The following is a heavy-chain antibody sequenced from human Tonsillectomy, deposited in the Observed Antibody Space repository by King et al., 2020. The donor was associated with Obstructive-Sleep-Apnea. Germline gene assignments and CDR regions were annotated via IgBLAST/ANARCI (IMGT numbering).Heavy chain of an antibody. CDR3: ATRDVTMVRGRWFDP. J-gene: IGHJ5*02. V-gene: IGHV1-24*01. CDR1: GYTLTELS. CDR2: FDPEDGET. D-gene: IGHD3-10*01. Sequence: QLVQSGAEVKKPGASVKVSCKVSGYTLTELSMHWVRQAPGKGLEWMGGFDPEDGETIYAQKFQGRVTMTEETSTDTAYMELSSLRSEDTAVYYCATRDVTMVRGRWFDPWGQGTLVTVSS.